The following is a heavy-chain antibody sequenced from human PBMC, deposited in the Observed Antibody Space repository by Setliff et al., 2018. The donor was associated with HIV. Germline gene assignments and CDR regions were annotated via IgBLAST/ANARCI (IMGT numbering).Heavy chain of an antibody. V-gene: IGHV4-39*07. J-gene: IGHJ4*02. CDR2: IYYSGST. Sequence: SETLSLTCTVSGGSISSSSYYWGWIRKPPGKGLEWIGTIYYSGSTYYNTSLKSRVTISVDTPKNQFSLKLSSVTAAGTAVYYCARAPFYYGSGSYQTFDYWGQGTLVTVCS. CDR1: GGSISSSSYY. CDR3: ARAPFYYGSGSYQTFDY. D-gene: IGHD3-10*01.